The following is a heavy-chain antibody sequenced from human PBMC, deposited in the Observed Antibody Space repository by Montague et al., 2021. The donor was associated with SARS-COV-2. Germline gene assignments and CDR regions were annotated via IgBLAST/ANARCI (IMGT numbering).Heavy chain of an antibody. J-gene: IGHJ6*02. CDR1: GGSISSNSYY. CDR2: IYYSGST. CDR3: ARDLAGYYGSGRYGGMDV. V-gene: IGHV4-39*07. Sequence: SETLSLTCTVSGGSISSNSYYWGWIRQPPGKGLEWIGSIYYSGSTYYNPSLKSRVTISVDTSKDQFSLKLSSVTAADTAVYYCARDLAGYYGSGRYGGMDVWGQGTTVTVSS. D-gene: IGHD3-10*01.